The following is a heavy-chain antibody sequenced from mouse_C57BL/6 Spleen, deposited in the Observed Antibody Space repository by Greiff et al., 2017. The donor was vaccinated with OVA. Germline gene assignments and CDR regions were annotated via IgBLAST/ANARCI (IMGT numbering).Heavy chain of an antibody. D-gene: IGHD4-1*01. V-gene: IGHV14-4*01. Sequence: VQLQQSGAELVRPGASVKLSCTASGFNIKDDYMHWVKQRPEQGLEWIGWIDPENGDTEYASKFQGKATITADTSSSTAYLQLSSLTSEDTAVYYCTTGGTGTGFAYWGQGTLVTVSA. CDR3: TTGGTGTGFAY. CDR2: IDPENGDT. J-gene: IGHJ3*01. CDR1: GFNIKDDY.